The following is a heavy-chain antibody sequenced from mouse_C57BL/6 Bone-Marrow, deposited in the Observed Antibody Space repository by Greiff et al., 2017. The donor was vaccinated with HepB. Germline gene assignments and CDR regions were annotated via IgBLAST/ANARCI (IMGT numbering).Heavy chain of an antibody. J-gene: IGHJ4*01. V-gene: IGHV1-54*01. CDR3: ARGGPEGAMDY. Sequence: QVQLQQSGAELVRPGTSVKVSCKASGYAFTNYLIEWVKQRPGQGLEWIGVINPGSGGTNYNEKFKGKATLTADKSSSTAYMQLSSLTSEDSAVYVCARGGPEGAMDYWGQGTSVTVSS. CDR2: INPGSGGT. CDR1: GYAFTNYL.